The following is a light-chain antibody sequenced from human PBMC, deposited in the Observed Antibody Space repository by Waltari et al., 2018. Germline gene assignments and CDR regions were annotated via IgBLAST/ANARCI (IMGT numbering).Light chain of an antibody. CDR1: QSVSRA. CDR2: DAS. Sequence: EIVLTQSPGTLSLSLGERATVSCRASQSVSRALAWYQQKPGQAPRLLIYDASTRATGIPDRFSGSGSGTDVSLTISRLEPDDFAVYYCQHYLRLPVTFGQGTTVEI. CDR3: QHYLRLPVT. J-gene: IGKJ1*01. V-gene: IGKV3-20*01.